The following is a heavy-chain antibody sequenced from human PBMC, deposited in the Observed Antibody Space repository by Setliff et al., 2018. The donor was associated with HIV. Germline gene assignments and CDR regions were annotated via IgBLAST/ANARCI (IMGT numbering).Heavy chain of an antibody. D-gene: IGHD3-10*01. CDR3: VRDGHLYGQPFDY. CDR2: IKTDGSST. V-gene: IGHV3-74*01. J-gene: IGHJ4*02. CDR1: GFTFSTYW. Sequence: GGSLRLSCAASGFTFSTYWMHWVRQAPGKGLVWVSRIKTDGSSTSYADSVKGRFTISRDNTKNSLHLQLDSLSAEDAAVYFCVRDGHLYGQPFDYWGQGALVTVSS.